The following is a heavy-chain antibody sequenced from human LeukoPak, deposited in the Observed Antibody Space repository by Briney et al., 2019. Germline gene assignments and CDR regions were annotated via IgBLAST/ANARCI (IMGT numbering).Heavy chain of an antibody. CDR3: ARLVVPAANSLAGYMDV. CDR1: GYTFTGYY. V-gene: IGHV1-2*02. CDR2: INPNSGGT. J-gene: IGHJ6*03. Sequence: ASVKVSCKASGYTFTGYYIHWVRQAPGQGLGWMGWINPNSGGTNYAQKSQGRVTMTRDTYMRTAYMELRRLRSDDTAVYYCARLVVPAANSLAGYMDVWGKGTTVTVSS. D-gene: IGHD2-2*01.